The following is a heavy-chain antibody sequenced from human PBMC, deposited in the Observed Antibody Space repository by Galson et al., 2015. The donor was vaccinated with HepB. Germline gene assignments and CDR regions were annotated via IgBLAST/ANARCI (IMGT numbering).Heavy chain of an antibody. V-gene: IGHV1-18*01. D-gene: IGHD2-15*01. Sequence: SVKVSCKASGYTFKSYGISWVRQAPGQGLEWVGWISADNAKTKNAQKVQGRVTMTTDTSTSTGYMELRSLRSDDTAMYYCARGDIWEAFDIWGQGTMVTVSS. CDR3: ARGDIWEAFDI. CDR1: GYTFKSYG. CDR2: ISADNAKT. J-gene: IGHJ3*02.